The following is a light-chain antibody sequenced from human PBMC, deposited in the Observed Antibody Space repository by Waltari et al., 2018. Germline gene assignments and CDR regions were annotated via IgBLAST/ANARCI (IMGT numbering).Light chain of an antibody. V-gene: IGKV3-20*01. CDR1: QWVTSSY. CDR2: AAS. J-gene: IGKJ4*01. CDR3: QQYGSSLVT. Sequence: EIVLTQSPDTLSLSPGERATLSCRASQWVTSSYLAWYQQKPGQAPRLLIYAASARATGIPDRFGGSGSGTDFTLTISRLEPEDFAVYFCQQYGSSLVTFGGGTEVEIK.